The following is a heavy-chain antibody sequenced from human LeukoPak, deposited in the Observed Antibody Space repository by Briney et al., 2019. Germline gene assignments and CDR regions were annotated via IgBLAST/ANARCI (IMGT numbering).Heavy chain of an antibody. J-gene: IGHJ6*02. D-gene: IGHD2-2*01. V-gene: IGHV3-23*01. CDR3: AKDWWYRPAAGSLDV. CDR1: GFTFSSDA. Sequence: GRSLRLSCAASGFTFSSDAMSWGRQAPREGLEWGSAISGSGGSTYYADSVKGRFTISRDNSKNTLYLQMNSLRAEDTAVYYCAKDWWYRPAAGSLDVWGQGTTVTVSS. CDR2: ISGSGGST.